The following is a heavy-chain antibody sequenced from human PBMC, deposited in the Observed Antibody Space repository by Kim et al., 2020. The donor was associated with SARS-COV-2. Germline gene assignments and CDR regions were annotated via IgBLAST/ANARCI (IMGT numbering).Heavy chain of an antibody. V-gene: IGHV3-11*05. CDR3: ARVGYDDVWGSNRDYYYYYGMDG. D-gene: IGHD3-16*02. CDR2: ISSSSSYT. Sequence: GGSLRLSCAAPGFTFSDYYMSWIRQAPGKGLEWVSYISSSSSYTNYADSVKGRFTISRDNAKNSLYLQMNSLRAEDTAVYYCARVGYDDVWGSNRDYYYYYGMDGWRQGTTVTVSS. J-gene: IGHJ6*02. CDR1: GFTFSDYY.